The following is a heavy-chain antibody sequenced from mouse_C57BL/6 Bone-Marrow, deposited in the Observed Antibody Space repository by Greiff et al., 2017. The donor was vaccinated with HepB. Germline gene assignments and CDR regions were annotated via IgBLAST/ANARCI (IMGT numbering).Heavy chain of an antibody. D-gene: IGHD1-2*01. Sequence: EVKLVESGGGLVQPGGSLKLSCAASGFTFSDYYMYWVRQTPEKRLEWVAYISNGGGSTYYPDTVKGRFTISRDNAKNTLYLQMSRLKSEDTAMYYCARPYGYYAMDYWGQGTSVTVSS. V-gene: IGHV5-12*01. CDR3: ARPYGYYAMDY. J-gene: IGHJ4*01. CDR2: ISNGGGST. CDR1: GFTFSDYY.